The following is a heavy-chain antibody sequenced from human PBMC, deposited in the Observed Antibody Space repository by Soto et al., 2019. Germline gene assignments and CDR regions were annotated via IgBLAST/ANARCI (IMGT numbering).Heavy chain of an antibody. J-gene: IGHJ4*02. CDR1: GYTFPQHY. CDR3: ATWGAGPAPFTWELPDH. V-gene: IGHV1-45*02. CDR2: ITPFNGDV. Sequence: QMQLVQSGAEVKKTGSSVKVSCKASGYTFPQHYLHWVRQAPGQALEWMGWITPFNGDVNYAQKFQERVTITRDRSLNTAYMEMSSLKSEDTAMYYCATWGAGPAPFTWELPDHWGQGTLVTVSS. D-gene: IGHD1-26*01.